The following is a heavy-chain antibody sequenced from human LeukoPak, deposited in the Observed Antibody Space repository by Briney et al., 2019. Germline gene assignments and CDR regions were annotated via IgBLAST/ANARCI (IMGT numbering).Heavy chain of an antibody. CDR2: ISGSGGSA. CDR3: AKKVERLGWYGDYFDY. J-gene: IGHJ4*02. Sequence: GGSLRLSCAASGFTFSSYAMSWVRQAPGKGLEWVSAISGSGGSAYYADSVKGRFTISRDNSKNTLYLQMNSLRAEDTAVYYCAKKVERLGWYGDYFDYWGQGTLVTVSS. D-gene: IGHD6-19*01. V-gene: IGHV3-23*01. CDR1: GFTFSSYA.